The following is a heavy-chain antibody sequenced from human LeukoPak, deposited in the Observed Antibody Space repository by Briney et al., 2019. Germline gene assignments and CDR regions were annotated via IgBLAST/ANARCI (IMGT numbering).Heavy chain of an antibody. CDR2: ISAYNGNT. J-gene: IGHJ4*02. CDR3: ARSPVTSFGVVINFDY. Sequence: ASVKVSCKASGYTVTSYGISWVRQAPGQGLEWMGWISAYNGNTNYAQKLQGRVTMTTDTSTSTAYMELRSLRSDDTAVYYCARSPVTSFGVVINFDYWGQGTLVTVSS. V-gene: IGHV1-18*01. CDR1: GYTVTSYG. D-gene: IGHD3-3*01.